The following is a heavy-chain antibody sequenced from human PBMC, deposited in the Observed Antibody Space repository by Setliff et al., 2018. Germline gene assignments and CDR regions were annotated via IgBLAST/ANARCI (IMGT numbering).Heavy chain of an antibody. CDR2: ISSSGSTI. V-gene: IGHV3-48*03. D-gene: IGHD3-3*01. J-gene: IGHJ3*02. Sequence: PGGSLRLSCAASGFTFSSYEMNWVRQAPGKGLEWVSYISSSGSTIYYADSVKGRFTISRDNAKNSLYLQMNSLRAEDTAVYYCARDYTYYDFWSGPSSDAFDIWGQGTMVTVSS. CDR1: GFTFSSYE. CDR3: ARDYTYYDFWSGPSSDAFDI.